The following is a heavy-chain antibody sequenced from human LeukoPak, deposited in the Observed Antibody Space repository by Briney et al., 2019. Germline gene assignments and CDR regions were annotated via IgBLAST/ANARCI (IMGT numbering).Heavy chain of an antibody. CDR3: ARENYYYYYMDV. J-gene: IGHJ6*03. CDR1: GITFSTYT. Sequence: GGSPGVSCAASGITFSTYTMNWVRQAPGKGLEWVSSITSTSNYIYYADSVKGRFTISRDNAKNSLYLQMNSLRAEDTAVYYCARENYYYYYMDVWGKGTTVTVSS. CDR2: ITSTSNYI. V-gene: IGHV3-21*01.